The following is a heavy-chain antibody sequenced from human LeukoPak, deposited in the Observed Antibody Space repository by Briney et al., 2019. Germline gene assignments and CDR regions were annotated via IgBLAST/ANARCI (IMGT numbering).Heavy chain of an antibody. CDR2: INPNSGGT. V-gene: IGHV1-2*02. J-gene: IGHJ4*02. CDR1: GYTFTGYY. Sequence: ASVKVSCTASGYTFTGYYMHWVRQAPGQGLEWMGWINPNSGGTNYAQKFQGRVTMTRNTSISTAYMELSRLRSDDTAVYYCARVTGLVTGVDYWGQGTLVTVSS. D-gene: IGHD2-21*02. CDR3: ARVTGLVTGVDY.